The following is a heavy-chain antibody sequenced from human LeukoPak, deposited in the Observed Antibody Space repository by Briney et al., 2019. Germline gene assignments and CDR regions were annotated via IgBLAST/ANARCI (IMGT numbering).Heavy chain of an antibody. J-gene: IGHJ4*02. V-gene: IGHV3-49*04. CDR2: IRSKAYGGTT. Sequence: PGGSLRLSCTASGFTFGDYAMSWVRQAPGKGLEWVGFIRSKAYGGTTEYAASVKGRFTISRDVSKSIAYLQMNSLKTEDTAVYYCTRRTDYYGSGSYYYWGQGTLVTVSS. CDR1: GFTFGDYA. D-gene: IGHD3-10*01. CDR3: TRRTDYYGSGSYYY.